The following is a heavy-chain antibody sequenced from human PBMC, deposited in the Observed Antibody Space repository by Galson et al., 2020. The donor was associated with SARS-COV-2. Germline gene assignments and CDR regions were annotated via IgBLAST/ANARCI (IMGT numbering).Heavy chain of an antibody. D-gene: IGHD5-12*01. Sequence: TGGSLRLSCAASGFTFSSYAMSWVRQAPGKGLEWVSGISGSSGSTYYADSVKGRFTISRDNSKNTLYLQMNSLRAEDTAVYYCAAGATGVDYWGQVTLVTVSS. CDR2: ISGSSGST. V-gene: IGHV3-23*01. J-gene: IGHJ4*02. CDR1: GFTFSSYA. CDR3: AAGATGVDY.